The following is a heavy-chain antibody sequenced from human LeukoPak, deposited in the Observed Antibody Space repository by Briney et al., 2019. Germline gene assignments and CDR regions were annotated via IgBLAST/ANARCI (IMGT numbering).Heavy chain of an antibody. CDR1: GFTFSSYA. V-gene: IGHV3-23*01. CDR3: ARSYYDFWSGYLDY. J-gene: IGHJ4*02. CDR2: ISGSGGST. D-gene: IGHD3-3*01. Sequence: GGSLRLSCAASGFTFSSYAMSWVRQAPGKGLEWVSAISGSGGSTYYADSVKGRFTISRDNSKNTPYLQMNSLRAEDTAVYYCARSYYDFWSGYLDYWGQGTLVTVSS.